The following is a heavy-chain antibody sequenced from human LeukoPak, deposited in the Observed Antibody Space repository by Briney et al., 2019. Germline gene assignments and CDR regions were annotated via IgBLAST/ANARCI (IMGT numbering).Heavy chain of an antibody. D-gene: IGHD2-15*01. CDR2: INHGGST. CDR3: ARGPSSSVVAEPTEDY. CDR1: GGSFSGYY. Sequence: SETLSLTCAVYGGSFSGYYWSWIRQPPGKGLEWIGEINHGGSTNYNPSLKSRVTISVDTSKNRFSLKLSSVTAADTAVYYCARGPSSSVVAEPTEDYWGQGTLVTVSS. V-gene: IGHV4-34*01. J-gene: IGHJ4*02.